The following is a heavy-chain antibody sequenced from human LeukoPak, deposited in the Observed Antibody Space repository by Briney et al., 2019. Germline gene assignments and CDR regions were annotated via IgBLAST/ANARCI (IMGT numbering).Heavy chain of an antibody. CDR3: ARGHPERTGDGAFDI. CDR1: GGSISSSNW. CDR2: IYHSGST. V-gene: IGHV4-4*02. D-gene: IGHD1-14*01. J-gene: IGHJ3*02. Sequence: SETLSLTCAVSGGSISSSNWWSWVRQPPGKGLEWIGEIYHSGSTNYNPSLKSRVTISVDKSKNQFSLKLSSVTAADTAVYYCARGHPERTGDGAFDIWGQGTMVTVSS.